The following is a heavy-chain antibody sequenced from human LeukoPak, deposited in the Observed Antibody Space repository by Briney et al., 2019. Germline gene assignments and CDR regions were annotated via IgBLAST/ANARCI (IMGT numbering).Heavy chain of an antibody. CDR2: ISYDGSNK. CDR1: GFTFRSYG. J-gene: IGHJ4*02. D-gene: IGHD3-10*01. V-gene: IGHV3-30*18. CDR3: AKDCGTMVRGVTGGY. Sequence: PGRTLRLPCAASGFTFRSYGMHWVRQAPGKGLEGVAVISYDGSNKYYADSVKGRFTISRDNSKNTLYLQMNSLRAEDTAVYYCAKDCGTMVRGVTGGYWGQGTLVTVSS.